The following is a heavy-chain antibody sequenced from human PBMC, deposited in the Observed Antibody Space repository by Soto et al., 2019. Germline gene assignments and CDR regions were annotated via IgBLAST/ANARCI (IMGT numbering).Heavy chain of an antibody. D-gene: IGHD5-12*01. Sequence: SETLSLTCTVSGGSISSYYWSWIRQPPGKGLEWIGYIYYSGSTNYNPSLKSRVTISVDTSKNQFSLKLSSVTAADTAVYYCARVVFRAIRDGNNYFDYWGQGTLVTVSS. CDR2: IYYSGST. CDR3: ARVVFRAIRDGNNYFDY. J-gene: IGHJ4*02. CDR1: GGSISSYY. V-gene: IGHV4-59*01.